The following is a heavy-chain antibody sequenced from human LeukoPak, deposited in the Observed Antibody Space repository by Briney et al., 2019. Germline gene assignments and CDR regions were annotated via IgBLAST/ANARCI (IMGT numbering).Heavy chain of an antibody. Sequence: GGSLRLSCVASGFAFCNDLMKGVRQAPGKGLQWVASISIGTGSTYYADFVKGRFTISRDTSRNTLYLQMNSLEIEDTAVYYCAKSGRASDYWGQGTLVTVSS. D-gene: IGHD3-10*01. CDR1: GFAFCNDL. CDR2: ISIGTGST. V-gene: IGHV3-23*01. J-gene: IGHJ4*02. CDR3: AKSGRASDY.